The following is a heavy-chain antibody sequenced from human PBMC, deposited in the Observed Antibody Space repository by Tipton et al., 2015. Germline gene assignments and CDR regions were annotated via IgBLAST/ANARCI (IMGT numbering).Heavy chain of an antibody. CDR3: VRSSEAWSHPEY. D-gene: IGHD3-3*01. CDR1: GYSFTTYW. J-gene: IGHJ4*02. V-gene: IGHV5-51*01. Sequence: QLVQSGAEVKKPGESLKISCKASGYSFTTYWIAWVRQMPGKGLEWMGIIYPDDSDTRYSPSFRGQVTISADRSINTAYLEWSSLKAWDTAIYYCVRSSEAWSHPEYWGQGALVTVSS. CDR2: IYPDDSDT.